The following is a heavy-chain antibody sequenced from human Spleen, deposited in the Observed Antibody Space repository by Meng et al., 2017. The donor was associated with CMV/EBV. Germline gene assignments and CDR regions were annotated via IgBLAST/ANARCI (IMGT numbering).Heavy chain of an antibody. CDR2: IYYSGST. CDR1: CRSVSSGSHY. Sequence: SETLSLTCTVSCRSVSSGSHYWRWIRQPPGKGLEWIGYIYYSGSTNYNPSLKSRVTISVDTSKNQFSLKLSSVTAADTAVYYCARAPKSKYQLPHFDYWGQGTLVTVSS. V-gene: IGHV4-61*01. J-gene: IGHJ4*02. D-gene: IGHD2-2*01. CDR3: ARAPKSKYQLPHFDY.